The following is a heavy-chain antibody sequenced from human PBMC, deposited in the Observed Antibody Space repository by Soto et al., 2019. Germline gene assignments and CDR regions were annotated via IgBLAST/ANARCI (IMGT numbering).Heavy chain of an antibody. CDR3: ARDMGVVVVAASPHYYYDGMDV. V-gene: IGHV1-18*01. J-gene: IGHJ6*02. CDR2: ISAYNGNT. D-gene: IGHD2-15*01. Sequence: ASVQVSCKASGYTFINYGISWVRQAPGQGLEWMGWISAYNGNTNYAQKLQDRVTMTTDTSTSTAYMELRSLRSDDTAVYYCARDMGVVVVAASPHYYYDGMDVWGQGTTVTVSS. CDR1: GYTFINYG.